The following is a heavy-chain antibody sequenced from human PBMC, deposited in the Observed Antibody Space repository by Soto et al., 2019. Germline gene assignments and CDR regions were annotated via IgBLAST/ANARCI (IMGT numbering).Heavy chain of an antibody. J-gene: IGHJ4*02. CDR2: IWSGGSNE. CDR3: ARGPGTSYLEY. D-gene: IGHD2-2*01. CDR1: GFTFSSYG. V-gene: IGHV3-33*01. Sequence: QVQLVESGGGVVQPGRSLRLSCAASGFTFSSYGMHWVRQAPGKGLAGVAVIWSGGSNENYADSVKGRFNISRDNSKNMLYLQMNSRRAEDTAVYYCARGPGTSYLEYWGQGSLVTVSS.